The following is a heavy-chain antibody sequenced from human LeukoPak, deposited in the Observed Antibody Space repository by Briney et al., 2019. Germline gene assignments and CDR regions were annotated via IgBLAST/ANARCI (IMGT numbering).Heavy chain of an antibody. D-gene: IGHD3-16*01. CDR1: GFSFSSFW. CDR3: AKARGGGSQGAAFDI. Sequence: GGSLRLSCAASGFSFSSFWMSWVRQAPGKGLEWVAHIRQDGSEKYYVDSVKGRFTISRDNAKNSLYLQMNSLRAEDTAVYYCAKARGGGSQGAAFDIWGQGTMVTVSS. J-gene: IGHJ3*02. CDR2: IRQDGSEK. V-gene: IGHV3-7*01.